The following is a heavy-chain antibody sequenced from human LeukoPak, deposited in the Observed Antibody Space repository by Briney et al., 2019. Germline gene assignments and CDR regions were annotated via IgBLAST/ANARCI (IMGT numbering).Heavy chain of an antibody. D-gene: IGHD3-3*01. CDR2: ILPYNGNT. CDR1: GYTFTSYG. Sequence: GASVKVSCKASGYTFTSYGITWVQQAPGQGLEWVGWILPYNGNTKYAQKLQGRVTMTTDTSTSTAYMELRSLRSDGTAVYYCARPYDFWSGYEALHDAFDIWGQGTMVTVSS. CDR3: ARPYDFWSGYEALHDAFDI. V-gene: IGHV1-18*01. J-gene: IGHJ3*02.